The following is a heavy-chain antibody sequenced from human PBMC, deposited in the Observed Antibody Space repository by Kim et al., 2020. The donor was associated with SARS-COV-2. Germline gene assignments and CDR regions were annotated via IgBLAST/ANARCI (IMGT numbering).Heavy chain of an antibody. D-gene: IGHD2-8*01. V-gene: IGHV3-48*03. CDR1: GFTLSHYE. Sequence: GGSLRLSCAASGFTLSHYEMNWVRQAPGKGLEWVSYSSTSGSDIYYGESVKGRFTISRDNAKNSLYLQMDTLRAEDTAVYYCARDNGYYGMEVWGQGTTVTVSS. J-gene: IGHJ6*02. CDR3: ARDNGYYGMEV. CDR2: SSTSGSDI.